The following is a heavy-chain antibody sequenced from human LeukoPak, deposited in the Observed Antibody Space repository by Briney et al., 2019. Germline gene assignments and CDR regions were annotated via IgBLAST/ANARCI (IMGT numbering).Heavy chain of an antibody. Sequence: ASVKVSCRPSGYTFTSYGISWVRQAPGQGLEWMGWISVYNGNTNYAQKFQGRVTMTTDTSTSTAYMELRSLRSDDTAVYYCARELDYYDSSGYQDYWGQGTLVTVSS. CDR1: GYTFTSYG. J-gene: IGHJ4*02. D-gene: IGHD3-22*01. CDR2: ISVYNGNT. CDR3: ARELDYYDSSGYQDY. V-gene: IGHV1-18*01.